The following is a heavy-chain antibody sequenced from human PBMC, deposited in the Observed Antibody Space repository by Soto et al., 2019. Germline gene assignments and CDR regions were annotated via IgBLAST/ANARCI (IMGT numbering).Heavy chain of an antibody. Sequence: QVQLQESGPGLVKPSETLSLTCTVSGGSISSYYWSWIRQPPGKGLEWIGYIYYSGSTNYNPSLKGRVTISVDTSKNQFSLKLSSVTAADTAVYYCARGGSSSWYSGWGQGTLVTVSS. CDR2: IYYSGST. J-gene: IGHJ4*02. D-gene: IGHD6-13*01. CDR1: GGSISSYY. CDR3: ARGGSSSWYSG. V-gene: IGHV4-59*01.